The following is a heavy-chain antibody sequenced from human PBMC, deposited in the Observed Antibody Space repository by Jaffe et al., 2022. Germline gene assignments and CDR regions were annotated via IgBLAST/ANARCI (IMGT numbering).Heavy chain of an antibody. D-gene: IGHD2-15*01. CDR3: ARDFVARGYCSGGSCQVWYFDL. Sequence: EVQLVESGGGLVQPGGSLRLSCAASGFTFSSYWMSWVRQAPGKGLEWVANIKQDGSEKYYVDSVKGRFTISRDNAKNSLYLQMNSLRAEDTAVYYCARDFVARGYCSGGSCQVWYFDLWGRGTLVTVSS. V-gene: IGHV3-7*01. CDR1: GFTFSSYW. CDR2: IKQDGSEK. J-gene: IGHJ2*01.